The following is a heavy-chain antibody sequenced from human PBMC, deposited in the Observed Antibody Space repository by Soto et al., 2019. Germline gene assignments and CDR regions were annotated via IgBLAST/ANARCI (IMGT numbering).Heavy chain of an antibody. CDR1: GGSISGGVHS. J-gene: IGHJ2*01. D-gene: IGHD2-8*01. Sequence: QVQLQESGPGLVKPSETLSLTCTVSGGSISGGVHSWSWIRKPPGKGLEWIGHIFDSGSTCYNPSLNSRLTISEDTSKNQFSLRLSSVTAADTAVYYCAREIMPLTNDWYFDLWGRGTLVTVSS. CDR3: AREIMPLTNDWYFDL. CDR2: IFDSGST. V-gene: IGHV4-30-4*01.